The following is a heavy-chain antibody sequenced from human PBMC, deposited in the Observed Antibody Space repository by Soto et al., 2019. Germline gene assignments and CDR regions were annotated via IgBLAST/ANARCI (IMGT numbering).Heavy chain of an antibody. V-gene: IGHV4-59*01. CDR3: ARFLYYDFWSGYLNYYYGMDV. J-gene: IGHJ6*02. D-gene: IGHD3-3*01. CDR1: GGSISSYY. Sequence: SETLSLTCTVSGGSISSYYWSWIRQPPGKGLEWIGYIYYSGSTNYNPSLKSRVTIPVDTSKNQFSLKLSSVTAADTAVYYCARFLYYDFWSGYLNYYYGMDVWGQGTTVTVSS. CDR2: IYYSGST.